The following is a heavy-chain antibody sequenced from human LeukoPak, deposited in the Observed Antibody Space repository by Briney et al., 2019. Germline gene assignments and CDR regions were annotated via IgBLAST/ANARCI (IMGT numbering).Heavy chain of an antibody. CDR3: ARDQSQTSGYCYVY. CDR1: GFTFSSYG. CDR2: IWYDGSNK. J-gene: IGHJ4*02. Sequence: GRSLRLSCAASGFTFSSYGMHWVRQAPGKGLEWVAVIWYDGSNKYYADSVKGRFTISRDNSKNTLYLQMNSLRAEDTAVYYCARDQSQTSGYCYVYWGQGTLVTVSS. V-gene: IGHV3-33*01. D-gene: IGHD3-22*01.